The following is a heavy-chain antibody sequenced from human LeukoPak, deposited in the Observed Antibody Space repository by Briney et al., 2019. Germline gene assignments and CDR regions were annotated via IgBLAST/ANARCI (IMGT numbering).Heavy chain of an antibody. CDR2: ISGSGGST. J-gene: IGHJ4*02. Sequence: GGSLRLSCAASGFTFSSYAMSWVRLAPGKGLEWVSAISGSGGSTYYADSVKGRFTISRDNSKNTLYLQMNSLRAEDTAVYYCAKGEYSSSGAFDYWGQGTLVTVSS. CDR1: GFTFSSYA. V-gene: IGHV3-23*01. D-gene: IGHD6-6*01. CDR3: AKGEYSSSGAFDY.